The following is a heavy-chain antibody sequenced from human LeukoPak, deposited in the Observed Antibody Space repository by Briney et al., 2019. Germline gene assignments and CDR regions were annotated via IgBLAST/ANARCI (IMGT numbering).Heavy chain of an antibody. CDR3: AREMGGLMVYAPFDY. CDR2: ISGSGGST. CDR1: GFTFSDYY. J-gene: IGHJ4*02. Sequence: PGGSLRLSCAASGFTFSDYYMSWIRQAPGKGLEWVSAISGSGGSTYYADSVKGRFTISRDNSKNTLYLQMNSLRAEDTAVYYCAREMGGLMVYAPFDYWGQGTLVTVSP. V-gene: IGHV3-23*01. D-gene: IGHD2-8*01.